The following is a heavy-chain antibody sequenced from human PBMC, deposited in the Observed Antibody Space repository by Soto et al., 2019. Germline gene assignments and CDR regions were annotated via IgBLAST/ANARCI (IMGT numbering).Heavy chain of an antibody. CDR1: GGSISSYY. J-gene: IGHJ3*01. Sequence: SETLSLTCPVGGGSISSYYWSWIRQPPGKGLEWIGYIYYSGSTNYNPSLKSRVTISVDTSKNQFSLKLSSVTAADTAVYYCARVRGGGFDFWGQGTMVTVSS. CDR3: ARVRGGGFDF. V-gene: IGHV4-59*01. D-gene: IGHD3-10*01. CDR2: IYYSGST.